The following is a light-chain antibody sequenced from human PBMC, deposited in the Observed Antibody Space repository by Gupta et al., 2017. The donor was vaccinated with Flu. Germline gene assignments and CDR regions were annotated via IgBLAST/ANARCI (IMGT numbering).Light chain of an antibody. CDR3: QQNDIPPYT. V-gene: IGKV1-33*01. CDR2: DVS. J-gene: IGKJ2*01. CDR1: QDITNH. Sequence: PSSLSASVGDRVTITCQGSQDITNHLNWYQQKPGKAPKLLIDDVSNLATGVPSRFSGSGSGRDFTFTISNLQPEDIGTYYCQQNDIPPYTFGQGTKLEIK.